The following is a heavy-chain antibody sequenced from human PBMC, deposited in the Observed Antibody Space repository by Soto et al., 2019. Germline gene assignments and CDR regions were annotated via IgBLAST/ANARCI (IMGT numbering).Heavy chain of an antibody. Sequence: ALRLSCTASGFTFGDYAMSWFRQAPGKGLEWVGFIRSKAYGGTTEYAASVKGRFTISRDDSKSIAYLQMNSLETEDTAVHYCTRGSSSWYDGFDYWGQGTLVTVSS. CDR3: TRGSSSWYDGFDY. D-gene: IGHD6-13*01. CDR1: GFTFGDYA. J-gene: IGHJ4*02. V-gene: IGHV3-49*03. CDR2: IRSKAYGGTT.